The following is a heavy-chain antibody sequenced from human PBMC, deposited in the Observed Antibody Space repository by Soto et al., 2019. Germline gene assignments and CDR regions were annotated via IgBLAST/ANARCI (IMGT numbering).Heavy chain of an antibody. Sequence: GGSLRLSCAVSGFTGSSDYMSWVRQAPGKGLEWVSVIYAGGHTYHADSVKGRFTISRDNSKSTLYLQMNSLRAEDTAVYYCANSFNYRRFGNWGQGTLGTVPS. J-gene: IGHJ4*03. D-gene: IGHD1-1*01. V-gene: IGHV3-53*01. CDR1: GFTGSSDY. CDR3: ANSFNYRRFGN. CDR2: IYAGGHT.